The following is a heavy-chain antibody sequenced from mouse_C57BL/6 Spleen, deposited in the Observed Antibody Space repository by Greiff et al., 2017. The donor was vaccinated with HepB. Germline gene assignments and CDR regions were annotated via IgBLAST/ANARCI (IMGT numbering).Heavy chain of an antibody. Sequence: EVKLMESGPGLVKPSQSLSLTCSVTGYSITSGYYWNWIRQFPGNKLEWMGYISYDGSNNYNPSLKNRISITRDTSKNQFFLKLNSVTTEDTATYYCARGDYDPYAMDYWGQGTSVTVSS. V-gene: IGHV3-6*01. CDR2: ISYDGSN. CDR3: ARGDYDPYAMDY. D-gene: IGHD2-4*01. J-gene: IGHJ4*01. CDR1: GYSITSGYY.